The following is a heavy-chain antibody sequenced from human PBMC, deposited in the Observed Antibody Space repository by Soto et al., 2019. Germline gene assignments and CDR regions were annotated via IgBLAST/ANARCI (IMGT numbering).Heavy chain of an antibody. J-gene: IGHJ5*02. V-gene: IGHV4-39*01. Sequence: QLQLQESGPGLVKPSETLSLTCTVSGGSISSHSYFWGWIRQPPGKGLEWIGSFSYSGTTYYNPSLKSRVAIPADMPKNQFSLRLTSVTAADTAVYYCARQVSAVAGSDNWFDPWGQGTLVTVSS. D-gene: IGHD6-19*01. CDR3: ARQVSAVAGSDNWFDP. CDR1: GGSISSHSYF. CDR2: FSYSGTT.